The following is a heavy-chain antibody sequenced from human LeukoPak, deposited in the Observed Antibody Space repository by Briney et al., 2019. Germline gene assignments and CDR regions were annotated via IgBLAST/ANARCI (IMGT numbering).Heavy chain of an antibody. V-gene: IGHV3-74*01. Sequence: GGSLRLSCAASGFTFDDYAMHWVRQAPGKGLVWVSRVNGDGSSTNYADSVKGRFTISRDNAKNTLYLQMNSLRAEDTAVYYCAKAATGTRNAFDIWGQGTMVTVSS. CDR2: VNGDGSST. D-gene: IGHD6-13*01. J-gene: IGHJ3*02. CDR3: AKAATGTRNAFDI. CDR1: GFTFDDYA.